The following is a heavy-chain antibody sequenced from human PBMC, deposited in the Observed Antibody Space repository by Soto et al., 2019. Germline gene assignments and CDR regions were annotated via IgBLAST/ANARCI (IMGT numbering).Heavy chain of an antibody. CDR1: GGSISSSSYY. J-gene: IGHJ4*02. Sequence: PSETLSLTCTVSGGSISSSSYYWGWIRQPPGKGLEWIGSIYYSGSTYYNPSLKSRVTISVDTSKNQFSLKLSSVTAADTAVYYCATDGYNWKVVGYWGQGTLVTVSS. CDR3: ATDGYNWKVVGY. CDR2: IYYSGST. D-gene: IGHD1-20*01. V-gene: IGHV4-39*02.